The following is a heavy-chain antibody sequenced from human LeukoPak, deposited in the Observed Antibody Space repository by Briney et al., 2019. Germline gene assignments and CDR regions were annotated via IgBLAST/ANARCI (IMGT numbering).Heavy chain of an antibody. CDR3: PRGRSLVVPAASSFWFDP. CDR2: INAGNGNT. V-gene: IGHV1-3*01. D-gene: IGHD2-2*01. Sequence: ASVKVSCKASGYTFTSYAMHWVRQAPGQRLEWMGWINAGNGNTKYSQKFQGRVTITRDTSASTAYMELSSLRSEDTAVYYCPRGRSLVVPAASSFWFDPWGQGTLVTVSS. J-gene: IGHJ5*02. CDR1: GYTFTSYA.